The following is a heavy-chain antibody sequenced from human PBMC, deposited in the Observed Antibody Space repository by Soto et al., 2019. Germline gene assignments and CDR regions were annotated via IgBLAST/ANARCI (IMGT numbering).Heavy chain of an antibody. V-gene: IGHV3-21*06. CDR3: SGCSGGACHKNYGMDV. Sequence: EVHLVESGGGLVKPGGSLRLSCAVSGFTFSSCTMTWVRQAPGKGLEWVSSISPSSGHIYYADSVKGLFTISRDNAKNSLFLQMNSLRGEDTAVYYCSGCSGGACHKNYGMDVWGQWTTVTVSS. D-gene: IGHD2-15*01. CDR1: GFTFSSCT. J-gene: IGHJ6*02. CDR2: ISPSSGHI.